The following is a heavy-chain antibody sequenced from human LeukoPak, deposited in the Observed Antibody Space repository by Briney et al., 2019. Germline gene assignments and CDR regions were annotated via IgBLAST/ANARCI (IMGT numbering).Heavy chain of an antibody. D-gene: IGHD6-19*01. CDR2: ISSSSSYI. J-gene: IGHJ6*03. CDR3: ARDISSGWSIYYYYYYYMDV. Sequence: GGSLRLSCAASGFTFSSYSMNWVRQAPGKGLEWVSSISSSSSYIYYADSVKGRFTISRDNAKSSLYLQMNSLRAEDTAVYYCARDISSGWSIYYYYYYYMDVWGKGTTVTVSS. CDR1: GFTFSSYS. V-gene: IGHV3-21*01.